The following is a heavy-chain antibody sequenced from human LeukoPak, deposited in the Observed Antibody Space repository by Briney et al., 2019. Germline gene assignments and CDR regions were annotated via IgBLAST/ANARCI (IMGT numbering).Heavy chain of an antibody. CDR2: IYYSGYT. J-gene: IGHJ4*02. D-gene: IGHD3-22*01. CDR3: ARSYDSSGYYYYFDY. Sequence: SETLSLTCTVSVGSISRHYWSWIRQPPGEGLEWIGYIYYSGYTKYNPSLKSRVTISPDTSKNHFSLKLSSVTAADTAVYYCARSYDSSGYYYYFDYWGQGTLVTVSS. V-gene: IGHV4-59*11. CDR1: VGSISRHY.